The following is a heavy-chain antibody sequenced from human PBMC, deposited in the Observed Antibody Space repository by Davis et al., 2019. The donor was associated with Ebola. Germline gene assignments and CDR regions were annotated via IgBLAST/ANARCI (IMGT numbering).Heavy chain of an antibody. D-gene: IGHD3-10*01. J-gene: IGHJ6*04. CDR2: INHSGST. Sequence: MPSETLSLACAVYGGSFSGYYWSWIRQPPGKGLEWIGEINHSGSTNYNPSLKSRVTISVDTSKNQFFLKLSSVTAADTAVYYCARDHAYELWFGELLSHDNYYYGMDVWGKGTTVTVSS. CDR3: ARDHAYELWFGELLSHDNYYYGMDV. V-gene: IGHV4-34*01. CDR1: GGSFSGYY.